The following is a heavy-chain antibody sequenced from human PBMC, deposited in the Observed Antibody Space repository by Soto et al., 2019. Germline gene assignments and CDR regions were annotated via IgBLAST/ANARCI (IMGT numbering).Heavy chain of an antibody. D-gene: IGHD2-21*02. Sequence: EVHLLESGGGLVQPGGSLRLSCAASGFTFRTYAMSWVRQAPGKGLEWVSVISGEGDSTYYADSVKGRFTISRDNSKNTLFLQMNSLRAEDTAIYYCARAQSDCSYGFYDYWGQGTLVTVSS. V-gene: IGHV3-23*01. J-gene: IGHJ4*02. CDR1: GFTFRTYA. CDR3: ARAQSDCSYGFYDY. CDR2: ISGEGDST.